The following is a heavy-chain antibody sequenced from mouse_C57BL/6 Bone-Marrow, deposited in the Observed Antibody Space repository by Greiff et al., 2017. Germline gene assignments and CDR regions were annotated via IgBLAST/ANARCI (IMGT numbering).Heavy chain of an antibody. Sequence: VKLQQPGAELVKPGASVKVSCKASGYTFTSYWMHWVKQRPGQGLEWIGRIHPSDSDTNYNQKFKGKATLTVDKSSSTAYMQLSSLTSEDSAVYYCAMRGNITTVVAHYFDYWGQGTTLTVSS. D-gene: IGHD1-1*01. CDR3: AMRGNITTVVAHYFDY. J-gene: IGHJ2*01. V-gene: IGHV1-74*01. CDR1: GYTFTSYW. CDR2: IHPSDSDT.